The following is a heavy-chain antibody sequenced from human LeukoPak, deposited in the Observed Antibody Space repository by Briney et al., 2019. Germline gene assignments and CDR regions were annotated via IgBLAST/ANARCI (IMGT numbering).Heavy chain of an antibody. CDR3: AKAPRSEVRTIPAD. J-gene: IGHJ4*02. D-gene: IGHD6-25*01. CDR2: ISGSAGNT. V-gene: IGHV3-23*01. CDR1: GFTFSSYA. Sequence: GGSLRLSCAASGFTFSSYAMSWVRQAPGKGLEWVSVISGSAGNTYYADSVKGRFTISRDNSKNTLYLQMNSLRAEDTAVYYCAKAPRSEVRTIPADWGQGTLVTVSS.